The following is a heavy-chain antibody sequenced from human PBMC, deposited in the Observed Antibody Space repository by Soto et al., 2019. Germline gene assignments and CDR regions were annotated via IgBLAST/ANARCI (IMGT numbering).Heavy chain of an antibody. J-gene: IGHJ4*01. CDR3: AREGYGGEAPFDF. CDR2: IWYDGSNK. D-gene: IGHD2-21*01. Sequence: QVQLVESGGGVVQPGRSLRLSCAASGFTFRSHGMHWVRHAPGKGPEWVAVIWYDGSNKYYADSSKGRFTISRDKSKNTLYLQMNSLRVEDKAMYYCAREGYGGEAPFDFWGQGNLVNVPS. V-gene: IGHV3-33*01. CDR1: GFTFRSHG.